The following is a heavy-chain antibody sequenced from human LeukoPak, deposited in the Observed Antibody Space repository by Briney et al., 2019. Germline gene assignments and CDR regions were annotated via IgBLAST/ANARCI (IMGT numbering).Heavy chain of an antibody. D-gene: IGHD6-13*01. Sequence: SETLSLACTVSGGSISSYYWSWIRQPPGKGLEWIGYIYYSGSTNYNPSLKSRVTISVDTSKNQFSLKLSSVTAADAAVYYCARVEAAGKPEYNWFDPWGQGTLVTVSS. CDR1: GGSISSYY. CDR2: IYYSGST. J-gene: IGHJ5*02. CDR3: ARVEAAGKPEYNWFDP. V-gene: IGHV4-59*01.